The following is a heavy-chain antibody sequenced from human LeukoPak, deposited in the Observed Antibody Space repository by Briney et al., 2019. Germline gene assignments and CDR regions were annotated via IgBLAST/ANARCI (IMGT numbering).Heavy chain of an antibody. CDR3: ASHMAVAGTRGFDD. D-gene: IGHD6-19*01. V-gene: IGHV4-4*02. CDR1: DDSIYSNKW. J-gene: IGHJ4*02. Sequence: PSGTLSLTCAVFDDSIYSNKWWSWVRQPPGKGLEWIGEISQTGTTYYDPSLKSRTTISIDRSENHFSLTLTSATAADTAVYFCASHMAVAGTRGFDDWGPGTLVTVSS. CDR2: ISQTGTT.